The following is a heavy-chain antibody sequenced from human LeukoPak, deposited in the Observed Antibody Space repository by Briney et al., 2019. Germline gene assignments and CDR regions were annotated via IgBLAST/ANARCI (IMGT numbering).Heavy chain of an antibody. CDR1: GFTFSSYW. D-gene: IGHD1-14*01. Sequence: PGGSLRLSCAASGFTFSSYWMHWVRQVPGKGLGWGARINPGGRSITYADSVKGRFTISRDNAKNTLYLQMDSLRAEDTGVYYCARSNQADDYWGQGTLVTVSS. V-gene: IGHV3-74*01. CDR2: INPGGRSI. CDR3: ARSNQADDY. J-gene: IGHJ4*02.